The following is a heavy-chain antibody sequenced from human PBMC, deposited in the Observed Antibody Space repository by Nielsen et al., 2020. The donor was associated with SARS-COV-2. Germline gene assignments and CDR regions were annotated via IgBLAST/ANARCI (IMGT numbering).Heavy chain of an antibody. D-gene: IGHD3-10*01. Sequence: SETLSLTCAVYGGSFSGYYWTWIRQFPGKGLEWIGEINHSGSTNYNPSLKSRVTISVDTSKNQFSLKLTSVTAADTAVYYCARGEGSGLPVNYWGLGKLVTVSS. CDR1: GGSFSGYY. CDR3: ARGEGSGLPVNY. CDR2: INHSGST. J-gene: IGHJ4*02. V-gene: IGHV4-34*01.